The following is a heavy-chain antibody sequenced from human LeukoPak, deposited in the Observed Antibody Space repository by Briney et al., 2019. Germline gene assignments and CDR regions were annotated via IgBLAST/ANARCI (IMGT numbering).Heavy chain of an antibody. J-gene: IGHJ4*02. V-gene: IGHV3-30*18. CDR3: AKEEVGATTGDY. CDR2: ISYDGSNK. D-gene: IGHD1-26*01. Sequence: GGSLRLSCAASGFTFSSYGMHWVRQAPGKGLEWAAVISYDGSNKYYADSVKGRFTISRDNSKNTLYLQMNSLRAEDTAVYYCAKEEVGATTGDYWGQGTLVTVSS. CDR1: GFTFSSYG.